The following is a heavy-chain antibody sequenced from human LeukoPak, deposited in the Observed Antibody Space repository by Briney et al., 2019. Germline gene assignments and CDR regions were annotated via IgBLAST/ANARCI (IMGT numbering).Heavy chain of an antibody. Sequence: ASVKVSCKASGYTFTSYDINWVRQATGQGLEWMGWMNPNSGNTGYAQKFQGRVTITRNTSISTAYMELSSLRSEDTAVYYCARLVAARLRLGELSLIYYYYHYMDVWGKGTTVTVSS. CDR2: MNPNSGNT. J-gene: IGHJ6*03. CDR1: GYTFTSYD. D-gene: IGHD3-16*02. CDR3: ARLVAARLRLGELSLIYYYYHYMDV. V-gene: IGHV1-8*03.